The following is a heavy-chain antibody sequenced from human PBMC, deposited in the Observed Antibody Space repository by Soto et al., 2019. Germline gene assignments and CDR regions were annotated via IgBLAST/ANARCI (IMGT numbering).Heavy chain of an antibody. CDR2: IWYDGSNK. J-gene: IGHJ6*02. V-gene: IGHV3-33*01. CDR3: ARELDCSGGSCYPKNYYYYYGMDV. CDR1: GFTFSSYG. Sequence: QVQLVESGGGVVQSGRSLRLSCAASGFTFSSYGMHWVRQAPGKGLEWVAVIWYDGSNKYYADSVKGRFTISRDNSKNTLYLQMNSLRAEDTAVYYCARELDCSGGSCYPKNYYYYYGMDVWGQGTTVTVSS. D-gene: IGHD2-15*01.